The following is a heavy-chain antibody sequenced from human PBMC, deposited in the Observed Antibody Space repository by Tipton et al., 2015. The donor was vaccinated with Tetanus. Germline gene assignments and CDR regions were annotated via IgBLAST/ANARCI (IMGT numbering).Heavy chain of an antibody. Sequence: LRLSCTVSGGSISSGGYYWSWIRQHPGKGLEWIGYIYYSGSTHYNPSLKSRVTISVDTSKNQFSLKLSSVTAADTAVYYCARTRITMVRGGIIRDFYYYYGMDVWGQGTTVTVSS. CDR1: GGSISSGGYY. CDR2: IYYSGST. D-gene: IGHD3-10*01. J-gene: IGHJ6*02. V-gene: IGHV4-31*02. CDR3: ARTRITMVRGGIIRDFYYYYGMDV.